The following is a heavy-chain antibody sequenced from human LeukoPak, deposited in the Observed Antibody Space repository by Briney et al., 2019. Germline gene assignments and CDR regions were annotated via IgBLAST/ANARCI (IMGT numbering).Heavy chain of an antibody. CDR1: GYSFTSYW. D-gene: IGHD3-9*01. J-gene: IGHJ4*02. V-gene: IGHV5-51*01. Sequence: GESLKISCKGSGYSFTSYWIGWVRQMPGKGLEWMGIIYPGGSDTRYSPSFQGQVTISADKYISTAYLQWSSLKASDTAMYYCAIAVDYDILTGKVGRFDYWGQGTLVTVSS. CDR3: AIAVDYDILTGKVGRFDY. CDR2: IYPGGSDT.